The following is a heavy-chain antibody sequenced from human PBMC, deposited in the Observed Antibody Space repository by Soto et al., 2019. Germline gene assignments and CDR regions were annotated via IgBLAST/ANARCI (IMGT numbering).Heavy chain of an antibody. CDR3: ARSWGLYCSSSRCYSPWFDP. CDR2: ISSSGGSI. V-gene: IGHV3-48*03. Sequence: PGGSLRLSCAGSGFTFNSHEMTWVRQAPGKGLEWISSISSSGGSIYYAYSVKGRFTVSRDNAKNSLYLQMNGLRAEDTAVYYCARSWGLYCSSSRCYSPWFDPWGRGTLVTVSS. CDR1: GFTFNSHE. J-gene: IGHJ5*02. D-gene: IGHD2-2*02.